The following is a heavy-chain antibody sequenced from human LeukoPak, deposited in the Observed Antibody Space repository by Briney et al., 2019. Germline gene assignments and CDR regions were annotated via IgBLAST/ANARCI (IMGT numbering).Heavy chain of an antibody. CDR3: ARRGMVRGVMVPIWFDP. J-gene: IGHJ5*02. Sequence: SETPSLTCAVYGGSFSGYYWSWIRQPPGKGLEWIGEINHSGSTNYNPSLKSRVTISVDTSKNQFSLKLSSVTAADTAVYYCARRGMVRGVMVPIWFDPWGQGTLVTVSS. D-gene: IGHD3-10*01. CDR1: GGSFSGYY. CDR2: INHSGST. V-gene: IGHV4-34*01.